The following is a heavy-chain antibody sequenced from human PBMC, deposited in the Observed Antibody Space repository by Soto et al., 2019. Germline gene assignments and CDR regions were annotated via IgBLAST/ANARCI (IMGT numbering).Heavy chain of an antibody. CDR3: ARHAGMTTVTNYGMDV. V-gene: IGHV4-39*01. CDR1: GGSISSSSYY. CDR2: IYYSGST. Sequence: PSETLSLTCTVSGGSISSSSYYWGWIRQPPGKGLEWIGSIYYSGSTYYNPSLKSRVTISVDTSKNQFSLKLSSVTAADTAVYYCARHAGMTTVTNYGMDVWGQGTTVT. D-gene: IGHD4-4*01. J-gene: IGHJ6*02.